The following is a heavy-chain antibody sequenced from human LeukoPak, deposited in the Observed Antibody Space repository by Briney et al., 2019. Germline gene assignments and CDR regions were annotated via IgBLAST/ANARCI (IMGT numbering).Heavy chain of an antibody. CDR3: AREKQLVRTYYYYMDV. CDR1: GFTFSSYS. Sequence: GGSLRLSCAASGFTFSSYSMNWVRQAPGKGLEWVSSISSSSSYIYYADSVKGRFTISRDNAKNSLYLQMNSLRAEDTAVYYCAREKQLVRTYYYYMDVWGKGTTVTVSS. D-gene: IGHD6-6*01. CDR2: ISSSSSYI. V-gene: IGHV3-21*01. J-gene: IGHJ6*03.